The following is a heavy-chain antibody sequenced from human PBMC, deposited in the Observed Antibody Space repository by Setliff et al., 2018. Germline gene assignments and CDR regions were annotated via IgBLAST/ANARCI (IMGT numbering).Heavy chain of an antibody. CDR3: ARGKSVTASNWFDP. J-gene: IGHJ5*02. V-gene: IGHV4-59*08. Sequence: SETLSLTCTVSGGSISSYYWSWIRQPPGKRLEWIGYIYYSGSTNYNPSLESRVTISVDTPKNQFSLKLSSVTAADTAVYYCARGKSVTASNWFDPWGQGTQVTVSS. D-gene: IGHD5-18*01. CDR1: GGSISSYY. CDR2: IYYSGST.